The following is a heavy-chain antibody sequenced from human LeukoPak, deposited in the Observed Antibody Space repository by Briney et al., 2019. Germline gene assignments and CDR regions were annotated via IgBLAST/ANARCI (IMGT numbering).Heavy chain of an antibody. V-gene: IGHV1-2*02. D-gene: IGHD3-10*01. CDR3: TREGSLGFDY. Sequence: ASVKVSCKASGYTLTGYYMHWVRQAPGQGLEWMGWINPNSGGTNYAQKFQGRVTVTWDTSITTAYMELSSLKSDDTAVYYCTREGSLGFDYWGQGTLVTVSS. CDR1: GYTLTGYY. CDR2: INPNSGGT. J-gene: IGHJ4*02.